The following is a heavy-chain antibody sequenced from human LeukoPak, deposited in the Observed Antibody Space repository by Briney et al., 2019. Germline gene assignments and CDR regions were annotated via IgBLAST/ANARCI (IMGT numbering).Heavy chain of an antibody. J-gene: IGHJ4*02. CDR2: INHSGST. CDR1: GGSFSGYY. CDR3: ARVNINNWHSCDY. V-gene: IGHV4-34*01. D-gene: IGHD1-1*01. Sequence: SETLSLTCAVYGGSFSGYYCSWIRQPPGKGLEWIGEINHSGSTNYNPSLKSRVTISVDTSKNQFSLKLSSVTAADTAVYYCARVNINNWHSCDYWGQGTLVTVSS.